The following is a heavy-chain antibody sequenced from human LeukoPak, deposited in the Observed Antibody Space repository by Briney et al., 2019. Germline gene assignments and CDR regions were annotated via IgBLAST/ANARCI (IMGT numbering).Heavy chain of an antibody. CDR2: IHPSGGST. CDR1: GYTFTNYY. J-gene: IGHJ4*02. CDR3: ARDLNEKVLWVRGPDN. V-gene: IGHV1-46*01. Sequence: GASVKISCKASGYTFTNYYMHWVRQAPGQGLEWMGVIHPSGGSTTYAQKFQGRVTLTKDTATSTVYIELSSLRPDDTAVYFCARDLNEKVLWVRGPDNWGQGTLVIVSS. D-gene: IGHD2/OR15-2a*01.